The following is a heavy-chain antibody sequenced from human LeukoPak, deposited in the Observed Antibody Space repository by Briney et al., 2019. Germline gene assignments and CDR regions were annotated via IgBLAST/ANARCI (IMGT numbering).Heavy chain of an antibody. D-gene: IGHD3-16*02. Sequence: GGSLRLSCAGSGFTATTNYMSWVRQAPGKGLEWVSVIYSSGSTSYADSVKGRFTISRDSSKKTLYLQMNSLRAEDTAVYYCARDHINVNAFDIWGQGTMVTVSS. CDR2: IYSSGST. J-gene: IGHJ3*02. CDR3: ARDHINVNAFDI. CDR1: GFTATTNY. V-gene: IGHV3-53*01.